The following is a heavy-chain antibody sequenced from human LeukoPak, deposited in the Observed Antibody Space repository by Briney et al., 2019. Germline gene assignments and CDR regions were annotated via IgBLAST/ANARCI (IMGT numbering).Heavy chain of an antibody. CDR1: GYTFTCYY. D-gene: IGHD3-10*01. J-gene: IGHJ5*02. CDR3: ARSGIYYYGSGSTYNWFDP. CDR2: INPNSGGT. V-gene: IGHV1-2*02. Sequence: ASVKVSCKASGYTFTCYYMHWVRQAPGQGLEWMGWINPNSGGTNYAQKFQGRVTMTRDTSISTAYMELSRLRSDDTAVYYCARSGIYYYGSGSTYNWFDPWGQGTLVTVSS.